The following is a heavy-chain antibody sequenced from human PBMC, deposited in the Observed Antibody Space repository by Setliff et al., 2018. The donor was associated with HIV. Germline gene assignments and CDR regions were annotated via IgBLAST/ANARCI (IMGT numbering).Heavy chain of an antibody. CDR1: GGSIGIRSYF. J-gene: IGHJ6*03. Sequence: SETLSLTCTVSGGSIGIRSYFWGWIRQPPGKGLEWIGSINYRGNTYYNPSLKSRAAISVDTSKNQISLKLSSVTAADTAVYYCASLDGSESPYIYYYYMDVWGEGTAVTVSS. CDR3: ASLDGSESPYIYYYYMDV. V-gene: IGHV4-39*01. D-gene: IGHD3-10*01. CDR2: INYRGNT.